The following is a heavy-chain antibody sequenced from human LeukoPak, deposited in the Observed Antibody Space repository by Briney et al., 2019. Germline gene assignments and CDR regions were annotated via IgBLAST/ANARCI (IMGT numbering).Heavy chain of an antibody. V-gene: IGHV1-18*04. D-gene: IGHD6-6*01. CDR3: ARERYSSSSWGAFDI. Sequence: ASVKVSCKASGYTFTGYYMHWVRQAPGQGLEWMGWISAYNGNTNYAQKFQGRVTITADKSTSTAYMELSSLRSEDTAVYYCARERYSSSSWGAFDIWGQGTMVTVSS. CDR2: ISAYNGNT. CDR1: GYTFTGYY. J-gene: IGHJ3*02.